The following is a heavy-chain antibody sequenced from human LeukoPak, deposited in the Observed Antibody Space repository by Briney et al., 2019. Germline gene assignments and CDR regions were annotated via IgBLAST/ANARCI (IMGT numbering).Heavy chain of an antibody. CDR2: ISGSGGST. CDR1: GFTFSSYA. CDR3: AKDPYDSSGYSNLPFDY. V-gene: IGHV3-23*01. J-gene: IGHJ4*02. Sequence: GGSLRLSCAASGFTFSSYAMSWVRQAPGKGLEWVSAISGSGGSTYYADSVKGRFTISRDNSKNTLYLQMNSLRAEDTAVYYCAKDPYDSSGYSNLPFDYWGQGTLVTVSS. D-gene: IGHD3-22*01.